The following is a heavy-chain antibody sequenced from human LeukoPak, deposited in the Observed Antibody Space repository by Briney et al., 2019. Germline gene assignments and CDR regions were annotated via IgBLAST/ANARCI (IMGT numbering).Heavy chain of an antibody. CDR1: GFTFSSYA. V-gene: IGHV3-23*01. Sequence: GGSLRLSCAASGFTFSSYAMSWVRQAPGKGLEWVSAISGSGGSTYYADSVKGRFTISRDNSKNTLYLQMNSLRAEDTAVYYCANPGGYSYGVHGMDVWGQGTTVTVSS. D-gene: IGHD5-18*01. J-gene: IGHJ6*02. CDR2: ISGSGGST. CDR3: ANPGGYSYGVHGMDV.